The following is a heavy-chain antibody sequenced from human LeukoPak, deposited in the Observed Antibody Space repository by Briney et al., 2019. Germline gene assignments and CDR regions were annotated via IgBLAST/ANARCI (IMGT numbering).Heavy chain of an antibody. V-gene: IGHV3-21*01. CDR2: ISSSSSYI. Sequence: GGSLRLSCAASGFTFSSYSMNWVRQAPGKGLEWVSSISSSSSYIYYADSVKGRFTISRDNAKNSLYLQMNSLRAEDTAVYYCARYGYCSGGSCEPYYGMDVWGQGTTVTVSS. CDR3: ARYGYCSGGSCEPYYGMDV. D-gene: IGHD2-15*01. J-gene: IGHJ6*02. CDR1: GFTFSSYS.